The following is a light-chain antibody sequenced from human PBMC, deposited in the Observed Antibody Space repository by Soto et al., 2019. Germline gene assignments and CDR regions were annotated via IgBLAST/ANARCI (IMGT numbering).Light chain of an antibody. CDR2: DAS. J-gene: IGKJ4*02. V-gene: IGKV3-11*01. CDR3: QQRSNWPRT. Sequence: EIVLTQSPAPLSLSPGERAPLSCRASQSVSRYLAWYQQKPGQTPRLLIYDASNRAAGIPARFSGSGSGTDFTLTISSLEPEDFAVYYCQQRSNWPRTFGGGTKVDIK. CDR1: QSVSRY.